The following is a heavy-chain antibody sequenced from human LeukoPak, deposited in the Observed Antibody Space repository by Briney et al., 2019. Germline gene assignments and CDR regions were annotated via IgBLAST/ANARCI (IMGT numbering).Heavy chain of an antibody. J-gene: IGHJ3*02. CDR1: GGTFSSYA. Sequence: SVKVSCKASGGTFSSYAISWVRQAPGQGLEWMGGIIPIFGTANYAQKFQGRVTITTDESTSTAYMELSSLRSEDTAVYYCARVSYYYDSSGYYYVDAFDIWGQGTMVTVSS. CDR3: ARVSYYYDSSGYYYVDAFDI. CDR2: IIPIFGTA. D-gene: IGHD3-22*01. V-gene: IGHV1-69*05.